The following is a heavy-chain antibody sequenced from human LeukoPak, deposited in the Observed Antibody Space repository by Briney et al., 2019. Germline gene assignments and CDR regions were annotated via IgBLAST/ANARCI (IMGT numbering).Heavy chain of an antibody. CDR1: GYSISSGYY. V-gene: IGHV4-38-2*01. J-gene: IGHJ4*02. CDR3: ARGRVVVAATQVASFDY. D-gene: IGHD2-15*01. CDR2: INHSGST. Sequence: SETLSLTCAVSGYSISSGYYWGWIRQPPGKGLEWIGEINHSGSTNYNPSLKSRVTISVDTSKNQFSLKLSSVTAADTAVYYCARGRVVVAATQVASFDYWGQGTLVTVSS.